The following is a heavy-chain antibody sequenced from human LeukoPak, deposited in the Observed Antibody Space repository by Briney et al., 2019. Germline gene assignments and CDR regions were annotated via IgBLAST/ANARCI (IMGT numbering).Heavy chain of an antibody. CDR2: ISAYNGNT. CDR1: GYTFTSYG. Sequence: ASVKVSCKASGYTFTSYGISWVRQATGQRLEWIGWISAYNGNTNYAQKLQGRVTMTTDTSTSTAYMELRSLRSDDTAVYYCATGIAVAGTRDYWGQGTLVTVSS. CDR3: ATGIAVAGTRDY. J-gene: IGHJ4*02. V-gene: IGHV1-18*04. D-gene: IGHD6-19*01.